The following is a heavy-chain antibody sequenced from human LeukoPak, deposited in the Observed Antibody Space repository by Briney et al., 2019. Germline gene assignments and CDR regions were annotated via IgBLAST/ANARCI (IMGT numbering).Heavy chain of an antibody. CDR2: IYYSGST. J-gene: IGHJ3*02. V-gene: IGHV4-31*03. CDR1: GGSLSSGGYY. CDR3: ARTTTSDAFDI. D-gene: IGHD1-1*01. Sequence: SQTLSLTCTVSGGSLSSGGYYWSWIRQYPGTGLEWVGYIYYSGSTYYNPSLKSRVTISVDTSKNQFSLRLSSVTAADTAIYYCARTTTSDAFDIWGQGTMVTVSS.